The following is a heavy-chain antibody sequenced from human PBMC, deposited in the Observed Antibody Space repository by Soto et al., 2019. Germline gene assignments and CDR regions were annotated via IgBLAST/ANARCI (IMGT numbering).Heavy chain of an antibody. CDR2: IYYSGST. Sequence: SETLSLTCTVSGGSISSYYWSWIRQPPGKGLEWIGYIYYSGSTNYNPSLKSRVTISVDTSKNQFSLKLSSVTAADTAVYYCARERETGFYPAWFDPWGQGTLVTVSS. CDR1: GGSISSYY. CDR3: ARERETGFYPAWFDP. J-gene: IGHJ5*02. V-gene: IGHV4-59*01.